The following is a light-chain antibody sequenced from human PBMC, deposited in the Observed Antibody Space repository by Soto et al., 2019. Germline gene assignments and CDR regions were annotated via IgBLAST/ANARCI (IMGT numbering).Light chain of an antibody. CDR3: CSYTSSTTLYV. CDR1: SSDIGAYNF. Sequence: QSALTHPASVSGSPGHSITISCTGTSSDIGAYNFVSWYQQHPDEAPKVLIYEGTKRPSGVSNRFSGSKSGNTASLTISGLQAEDEADYYCCSYTSSTTLYVFGSGTKVTVL. V-gene: IGLV2-14*01. CDR2: EGT. J-gene: IGLJ1*01.